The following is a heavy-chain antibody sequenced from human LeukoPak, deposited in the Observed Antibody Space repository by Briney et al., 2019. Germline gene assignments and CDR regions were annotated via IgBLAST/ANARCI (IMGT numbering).Heavy chain of an antibody. CDR3: ARGYSGYLVN. J-gene: IGHJ4*02. D-gene: IGHD5-12*01. CDR1: GDSVSSNSSA. Sequence: SQTLSLTCAISGDSVSSNSSAWTWIRQSPSRGLEWLGRTYYRSKWYTYYAVSVKSRITINPDTSKNQFSLQLHSVTPDDSAVYYGARGYSGYLVNWGRGTVVTVS. CDR2: TYYRSKWYT. V-gene: IGHV6-1*01.